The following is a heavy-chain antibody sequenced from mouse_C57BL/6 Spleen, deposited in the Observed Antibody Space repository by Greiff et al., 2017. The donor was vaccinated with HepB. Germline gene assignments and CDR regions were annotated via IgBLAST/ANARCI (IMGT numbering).Heavy chain of an antibody. J-gene: IGHJ4*01. CDR1: GYTFTSYW. Sequence: QVQLKQPGAELVKPGASVKLSCKASGYTFTSYWMHWVKQRPGQGLEWIGMIHPNSGSTNYNEKFKSKATLTVDKSSSTAYMQLSSLTSEDSAVYYCARRSRGVVATDAMDYWGQGTSVTVSS. D-gene: IGHD1-1*01. V-gene: IGHV1-64*01. CDR2: IHPNSGST. CDR3: ARRSRGVVATDAMDY.